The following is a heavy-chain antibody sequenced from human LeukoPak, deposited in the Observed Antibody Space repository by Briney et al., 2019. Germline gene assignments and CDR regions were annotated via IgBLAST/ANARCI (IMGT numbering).Heavy chain of an antibody. CDR1: GGSISGYY. J-gene: IGHJ4*02. CDR3: ARVYYYDSSGYSFDY. Sequence: SETLSLTCTVSGGSISGYYWSWIRQPPGKGLEWIGEINHSGSTNYNPSLKSRVTISVDTSKNQFSLKLSSVTAADTAVYYCARVYYYDSSGYSFDYWGQGTLVTVSS. CDR2: INHSGST. V-gene: IGHV4-34*01. D-gene: IGHD3-22*01.